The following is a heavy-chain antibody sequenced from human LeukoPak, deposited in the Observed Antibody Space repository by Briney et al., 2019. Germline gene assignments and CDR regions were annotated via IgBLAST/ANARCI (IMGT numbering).Heavy chain of an antibody. V-gene: IGHV3-49*03. J-gene: IGHJ6*03. Sequence: GGSLRLSCTASGFTFGDYAMSWSRQAPGKGLEWVGFIRSKAYGGTTEYAASVKGRFTISRDDSKSIAYLQMNSLKPEDTAVYYCTTPGRSIAAAGNYYYYMDVWGKGTTVTVSS. D-gene: IGHD6-13*01. CDR2: IRSKAYGGTT. CDR1: GFTFGDYA. CDR3: TTPGRSIAAAGNYYYYMDV.